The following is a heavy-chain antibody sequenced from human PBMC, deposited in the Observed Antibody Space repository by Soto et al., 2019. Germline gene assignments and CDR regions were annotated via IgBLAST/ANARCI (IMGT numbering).Heavy chain of an antibody. D-gene: IGHD2-8*01. Sequence: QVQLVESGGGVVQPGRSLRLSCAASGFTFSSYAMHWVRQAPGKGLEWVAVISYDGSNKYYADSVKGRFTISRDNSKNTLYLQMNSLRAEDTAVYYCARDVLALGYIPNDYWGQGTLVTVSS. CDR2: ISYDGSNK. CDR3: ARDVLALGYIPNDY. CDR1: GFTFSSYA. V-gene: IGHV3-30-3*01. J-gene: IGHJ4*02.